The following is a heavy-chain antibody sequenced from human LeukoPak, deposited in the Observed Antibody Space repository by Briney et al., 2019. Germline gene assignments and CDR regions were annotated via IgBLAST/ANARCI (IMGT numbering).Heavy chain of an antibody. CDR3: ARDGEYTGNDLDY. D-gene: IGHD3-10*01. CDR2: ISTSGSTI. CDR1: GFSFSSYE. V-gene: IGHV3-48*03. J-gene: IGHJ4*02. Sequence: PGGSLRLSCVPSGFSFSSYEMNWVRQAPGKGLEWVSFISTSGSTIYYADSVKGRFTISRDNAKNSLWLQMNSLRAEDTAVYYCARDGEYTGNDLDYWGQGTPVTVSS.